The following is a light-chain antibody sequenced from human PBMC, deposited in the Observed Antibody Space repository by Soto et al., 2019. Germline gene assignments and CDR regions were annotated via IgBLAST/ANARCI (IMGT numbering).Light chain of an antibody. CDR1: KLGDKY. CDR3: KAWDSSYVV. CDR2: QDS. Sequence: SYELTQPPSVSVSPGQTASITCSGDKLGDKYACWYQQKPGQSPVLVIYQDSKRPSGIPERFSGSNSGNTATLTISGTQAMDEADYDCKAWDSSYVVFGGGTKLTVL. V-gene: IGLV3-1*01. J-gene: IGLJ2*01.